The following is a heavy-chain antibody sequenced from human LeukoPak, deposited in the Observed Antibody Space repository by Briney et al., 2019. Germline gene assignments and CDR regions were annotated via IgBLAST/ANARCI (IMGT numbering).Heavy chain of an antibody. CDR1: GFTFDDYA. J-gene: IGHJ6*02. V-gene: IGHV3-9*01. CDR2: ISWNSGSI. D-gene: IGHD3-16*01. Sequence: GRSLRLSCAASGFTFDDYAMHWVRQAPGKGLEWVSGISWNSGSIGYADSVKGRFTISRDNAKNSLYLQVNSLRAEDTALYYCAKGMGVYYYGMDVWGQGTTVTVSS. CDR3: AKGMGVYYYGMDV.